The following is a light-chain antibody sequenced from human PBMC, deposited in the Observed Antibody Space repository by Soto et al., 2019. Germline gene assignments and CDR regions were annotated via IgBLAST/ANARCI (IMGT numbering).Light chain of an antibody. CDR1: SSNIGAGSY. J-gene: IGLJ1*01. CDR3: GSWDSSMSAYV. V-gene: IGLV1-40*01. Sequence: QSVLTQPPSVSGAPGQRVTISCTGSSSNIGAGSYVHWYQHLPGTAPKVLIFGDTNRRSGVPGRFSGSKSGTSATLGITGFQTGDEADYYCGSWDSSMSAYVLGTGTKVTVL. CDR2: GDT.